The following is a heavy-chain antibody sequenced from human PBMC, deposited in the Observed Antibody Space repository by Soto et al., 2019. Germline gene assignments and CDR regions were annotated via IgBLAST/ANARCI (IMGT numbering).Heavy chain of an antibody. CDR2: ISWNSGSI. V-gene: IGHV3-9*01. CDR3: AKTMYSSSWYPYYFDY. D-gene: IGHD6-13*01. Sequence: GGSLRLSCAASGFTFDDYAMHWVRQAPGKGLEWVSGISWNSGSIGYADSVKGRFTISRDNAKNSLYLQMNSLRAEDTALYYCAKTMYSSSWYPYYFDYWGQGTLVTVSS. J-gene: IGHJ4*02. CDR1: GFTFDDYA.